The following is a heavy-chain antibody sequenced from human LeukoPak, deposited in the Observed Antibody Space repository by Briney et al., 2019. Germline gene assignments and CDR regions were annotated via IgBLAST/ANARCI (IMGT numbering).Heavy chain of an antibody. V-gene: IGHV1-2*02. CDR1: GYIFTAYY. Sequence: GASLKVSCKASGYIFTAYYVHWVRQAPGQGLGWMGWIHPKSGDTNFAQRFQGRVTLTSDTTLNTIYVELSGLRSDDTAIYYCARDTWFGNYYLDVWGSGTTVTVSS. CDR3: ARDTWFGNYYLDV. J-gene: IGHJ6*03. D-gene: IGHD3-10*01. CDR2: IHPKSGDT.